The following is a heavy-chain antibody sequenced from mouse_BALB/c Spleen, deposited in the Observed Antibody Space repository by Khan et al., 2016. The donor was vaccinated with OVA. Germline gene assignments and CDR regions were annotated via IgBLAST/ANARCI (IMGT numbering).Heavy chain of an antibody. Sequence: EVELVESGGDLVKPGGSLKLSCAASGFTFSTYGMSWVRQTPDKRLEWVATISSGGTYTYYPDSVKGRFTISRDHAKNTLYLQMSRLRSDGTAMYYCARHRVGVMDYWGQGTSVTVSS. D-gene: IGHD1-1*01. CDR1: GFTFSTYG. CDR2: ISSGGTYT. J-gene: IGHJ4*01. V-gene: IGHV5-6*01. CDR3: ARHRVGVMDY.